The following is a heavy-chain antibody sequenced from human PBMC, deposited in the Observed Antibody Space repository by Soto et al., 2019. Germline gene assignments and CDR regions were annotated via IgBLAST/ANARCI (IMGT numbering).Heavy chain of an antibody. V-gene: IGHV3-53*01. CDR1: GFIVSNSY. CDR2: LYSGGTT. D-gene: IGHD1-26*01. CDR3: VRDRGGSYWLDP. J-gene: IGHJ5*02. Sequence: PGGSLRLSCAASGFIVSNSYMSWVRQAPGKGLEWVSILYSGGTTYYADSVKGRFTFSRDNSENTVFLQMNNLRVEDTAAYYCVRDRGGSYWLDPWGQGTQVTVSS.